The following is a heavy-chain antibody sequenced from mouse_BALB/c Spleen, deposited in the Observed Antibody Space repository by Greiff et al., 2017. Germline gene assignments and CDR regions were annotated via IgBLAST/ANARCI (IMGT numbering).Heavy chain of an antibody. CDR3: ARHVTTKTWFAY. D-gene: IGHD2-12*01. Sequence: EVQLVESGGGLVKPGGSLKLSCAASGFAFSSYDMSWVRQTPEKRLEWVAYISSGGGSTYYPDTVKGRFTISRDNAKNTLYLQMSSLKSEDTAMYYCARHVTTKTWFAYWGQGTLVTVSA. CDR2: ISSGGGST. J-gene: IGHJ3*01. CDR1: GFAFSSYD. V-gene: IGHV5-12-1*01.